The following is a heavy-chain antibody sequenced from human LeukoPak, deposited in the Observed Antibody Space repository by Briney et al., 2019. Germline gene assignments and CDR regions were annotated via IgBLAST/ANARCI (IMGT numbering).Heavy chain of an antibody. CDR2: IRSKANSYAT. CDR3: TRGYYYDSSGYQDD. V-gene: IGHV3-73*01. D-gene: IGHD3-22*01. CDR1: GFTSSGSA. J-gene: IGHJ4*02. Sequence: GGSLRLSCAASGFTSSGSAMHWVRQASGKGLEWVGRIRSKANSYATAYAASVKGRFTISRDDSKNTAYLQMNSLKTEDTAVYYCTRGYYYDSSGYQDDWGQGTLVTVSS.